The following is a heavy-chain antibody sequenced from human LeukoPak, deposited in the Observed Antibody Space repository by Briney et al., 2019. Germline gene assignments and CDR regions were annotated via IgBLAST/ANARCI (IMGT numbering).Heavy chain of an antibody. CDR2: ISYDGSNK. Sequence: GALRLSCAASGFTFSSYAMHWVRQAPGKGLEWVAVISYDGSNKYYADSVKGRFTISRDNSKNTLYLQMNSLRAEDTAVYYCARDHRGVRDYFDYWGQGTLVTVSS. CDR1: GFTFSSYA. V-gene: IGHV3-30-3*01. CDR3: ARDHRGVRDYFDY. J-gene: IGHJ4*02. D-gene: IGHD3-10*01.